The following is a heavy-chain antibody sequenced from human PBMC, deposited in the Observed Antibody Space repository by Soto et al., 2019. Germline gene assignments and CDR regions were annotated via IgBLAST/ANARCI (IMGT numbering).Heavy chain of an antibody. V-gene: IGHV3-74*01. CDR3: VRDRGRPDAFDI. Sequence: LRLSCAAPGFTFSVYWMHWVRQAPGKGPVWVSHINSDGSNTNYADSVKGRFTISRDNAENTLYLQMNSLRAEDTAVYYCVRDRGRPDAFDIWGQGTMVTVSS. D-gene: IGHD3-16*01. CDR2: INSDGSNT. J-gene: IGHJ3*02. CDR1: GFTFSVYW.